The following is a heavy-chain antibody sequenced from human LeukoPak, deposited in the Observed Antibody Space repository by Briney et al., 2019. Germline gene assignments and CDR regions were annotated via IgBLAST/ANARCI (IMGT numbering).Heavy chain of an antibody. CDR3: AGVSHKYGDYVYLSY. CDR1: GFPFKTYD. CDR2: IDWEGGRT. V-gene: IGHV3-20*04. J-gene: IGHJ4*02. D-gene: IGHD4-17*01. Sequence: GGSLRLSCEASGFPFKTYDMAWVRQAPGKGLEWVAGIDWEGGRTGFAESVKGRFTISRDTVRNFLYLEVNSLRAEDTAVYYCAGVSHKYGDYVYLSYWGQGTLVTVSS.